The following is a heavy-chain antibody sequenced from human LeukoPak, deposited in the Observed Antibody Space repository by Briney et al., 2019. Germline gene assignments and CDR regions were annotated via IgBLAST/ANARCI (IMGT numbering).Heavy chain of an antibody. CDR1: GFTFSDYY. D-gene: IGHD4-17*01. V-gene: IGHV3-11*01. Sequence: GGSLRLSCAASGFTFSDYYMSWIRQAPGKGLEWVSYISSSGSTIYYADSVKGRFTISRDNAKNSLYLQVNSLRAEDTAVYYCARDAADGDYPAHWGQGTLVTVSS. CDR3: ARDAADGDYPAH. J-gene: IGHJ4*02. CDR2: ISSSGSTI.